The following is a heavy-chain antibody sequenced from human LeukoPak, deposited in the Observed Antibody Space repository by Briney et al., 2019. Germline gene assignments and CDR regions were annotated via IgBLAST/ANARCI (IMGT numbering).Heavy chain of an antibody. CDR3: ARTYYYDSSGPFDY. CDR2: ISAYNGNT. J-gene: IGHJ4*02. D-gene: IGHD3-22*01. Sequence: EASVKVSCKASGYTFTSYGISWVRQAPGQGLEWMGWISAYNGNTNYAQKLQGRVTMTTDTSTSTAYMELRSLRSDDTAVYYCARTYYYDSSGPFDYWGQGTLVTVSS. V-gene: IGHV1-18*01. CDR1: GYTFTSYG.